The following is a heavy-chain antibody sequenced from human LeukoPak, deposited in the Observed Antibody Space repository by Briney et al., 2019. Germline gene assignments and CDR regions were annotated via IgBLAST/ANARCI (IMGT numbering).Heavy chain of an antibody. D-gene: IGHD5-24*01. CDR1: GGSISSGSYY. V-gene: IGHV4-61*02. Sequence: KPSETLSLTCTVSGGSISSGSYYWNWIRQPAGKGLEWIGRIYTSGSTNYNPSLKSRVTISVDTSKNQFSLKLSSVTAADTAVYYCARDLHGWRWLQRLAKNWFDPWGQGTLVTVSS. CDR3: ARDLHGWRWLQRLAKNWFDP. J-gene: IGHJ5*02. CDR2: IYTSGST.